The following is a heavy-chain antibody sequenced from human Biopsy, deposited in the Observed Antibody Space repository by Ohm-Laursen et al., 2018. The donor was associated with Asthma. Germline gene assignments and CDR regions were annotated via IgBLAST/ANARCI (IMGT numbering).Heavy chain of an antibody. D-gene: IGHD5-12*01. CDR3: AKRRGYSGHDNDY. Sequence: LRLSCSASGFMFRSFGMHWVRQTPGKGLEWVAVISYDGNHKFYEDSVKGRFTISRDNSKNTLYLQMNSLRTEDTAVYYCAKRRGYSGHDNDYWGQGTLVIVSS. CDR1: GFMFRSFG. V-gene: IGHV3-30*18. CDR2: ISYDGNHK. J-gene: IGHJ4*02.